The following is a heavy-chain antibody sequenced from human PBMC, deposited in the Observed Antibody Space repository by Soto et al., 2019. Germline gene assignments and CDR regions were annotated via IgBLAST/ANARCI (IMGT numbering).Heavy chain of an antibody. Sequence: PSETLSLTCAFYGGSFSGYYWSWIRQPPGKWLEWIGEINHSGSTNYNPSLKSRVTISVDTSKNQFSLKLRSVTAADTAVYYCARNEGGWYFDSWGQGTLGNVSS. V-gene: IGHV4-34*01. J-gene: IGHJ4*02. CDR1: GGSFSGYY. CDR3: ARNEGGWYFDS. D-gene: IGHD3-16*01. CDR2: INHSGST.